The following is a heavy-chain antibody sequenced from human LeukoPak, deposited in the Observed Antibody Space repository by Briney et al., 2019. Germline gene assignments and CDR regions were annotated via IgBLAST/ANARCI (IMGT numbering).Heavy chain of an antibody. CDR1: GDSIRSGNYY. V-gene: IGHV4-30-4*08. CDR2: IYHSGST. D-gene: IGHD3-10*01. Sequence: SETLSLTCTVSGDSIRSGNYYWSWIRQPPEKGLEWIGYIYHSGSTYYNPSFKSPFTISVDTSANQFSLRLNSVTAADTAVYYCGGVRDFGMDVWGQGTTVTVSS. CDR3: GGVRDFGMDV. J-gene: IGHJ6*02.